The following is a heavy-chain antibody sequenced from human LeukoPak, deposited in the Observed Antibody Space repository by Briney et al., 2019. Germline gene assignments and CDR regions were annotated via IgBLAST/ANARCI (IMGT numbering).Heavy chain of an antibody. J-gene: IGHJ5*02. CDR2: IYYSGDT. D-gene: IGHD4/OR15-4a*01. V-gene: IGHV4-59*01. CDR1: GGSISSYY. Sequence: SETLSLTCTVSGGSISSYYWSWIRQPPGKGLEWIGYIYYSGDTNYNPSLKNRVSLSVDTSRNQLSPQLSSVTTADTAVYYCVRGPYGASISKWFDPWGQGILVIVSS. CDR3: VRGPYGASISKWFDP.